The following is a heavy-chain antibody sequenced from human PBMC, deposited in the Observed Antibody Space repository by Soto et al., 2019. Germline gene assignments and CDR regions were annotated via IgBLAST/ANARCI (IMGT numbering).Heavy chain of an antibody. D-gene: IGHD2-2*01. CDR1: GYTLTSYA. Sequence: QVQLVQSGAEVKKPGASVKVSCKASGYTLTSYAMHWVRQAPGQRLEWMGWINAGNGNTKYSQKFQDRATITRDTSAMTAYMELSSLRSEDTAVYYCARESGDIVVVPTTTEDYGMDVWGQGTTVTVSS. CDR3: ARESGDIVVVPTTTEDYGMDV. CDR2: INAGNGNT. J-gene: IGHJ6*02. V-gene: IGHV1-3*01.